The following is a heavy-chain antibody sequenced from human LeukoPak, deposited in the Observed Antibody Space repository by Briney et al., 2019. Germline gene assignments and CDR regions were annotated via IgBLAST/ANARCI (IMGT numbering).Heavy chain of an antibody. CDR3: ASGPYPAAGTDHQFDY. Sequence: SETLSLTCNVSGASISTYYWSWIRQPRGKGLEWIGHIYYSGSTHYNPSLESRVTIATDTSKNQFSLKLSSVTAADTAVYYCASGPYPAAGTDHQFDYWGQGTLVTVSS. CDR2: IYYSGST. CDR1: GASISTYY. J-gene: IGHJ4*02. D-gene: IGHD6-13*01. V-gene: IGHV4-59*01.